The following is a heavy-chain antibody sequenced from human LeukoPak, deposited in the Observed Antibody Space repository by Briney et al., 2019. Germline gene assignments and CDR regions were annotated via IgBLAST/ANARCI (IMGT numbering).Heavy chain of an antibody. D-gene: IGHD3-9*01. V-gene: IGHV4-38-2*01. J-gene: IGHJ4*02. CDR3: VRWGHLRYFGPGGDFDY. CDR1: GYSISSGFY. CDR2: IYHSGST. Sequence: PSETLSLTCAVSGYSISSGFYWGWIRQPPGKGLAWIGNIYHSGSTYYNPSLKSRVTKSVDTSKNQFSLKLSSVTAADTAVYYCVRWGHLRYFGPGGDFDYWGQGTLVTVSS.